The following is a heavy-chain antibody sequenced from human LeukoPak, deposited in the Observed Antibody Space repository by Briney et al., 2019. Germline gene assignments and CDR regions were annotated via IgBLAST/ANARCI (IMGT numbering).Heavy chain of an antibody. V-gene: IGHV4-59*01. CDR1: GGTISRYY. D-gene: IGHD2-2*01. J-gene: IGHJ6*02. Sequence: PSETLSLTCTVSGGTISRYYGSWIRQSPGKGLEWIGYIYSSGSTNSSPSLKSRVSISVDTSKNQFSLKLSSVTAADTAVYYCARDVVPKGYYGMDVWGQGTTVTVSS. CDR2: IYSSGST. CDR3: ARDVVPKGYYGMDV.